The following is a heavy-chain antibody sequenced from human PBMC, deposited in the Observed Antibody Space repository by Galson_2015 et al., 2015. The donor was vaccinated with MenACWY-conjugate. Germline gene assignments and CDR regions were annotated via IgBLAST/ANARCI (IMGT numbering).Heavy chain of an antibody. CDR3: ARDPGYSYGYYYYGMDV. CDR1: GFTFSSYS. Sequence: SLRLSCAASGFTFSSYSMNWVRQAPGKGLEWVSDISSSSSTIYYADSVKGRFTISGDNAKNSLYLQMNSLRDEDTAVYYCARDPGYSYGYYYYGMDVWGQGTTVTVSS. V-gene: IGHV3-48*02. D-gene: IGHD5-18*01. J-gene: IGHJ6*02. CDR2: ISSSSSTI.